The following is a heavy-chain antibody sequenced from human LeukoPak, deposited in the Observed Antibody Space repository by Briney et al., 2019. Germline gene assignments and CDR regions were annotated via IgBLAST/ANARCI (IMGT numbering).Heavy chain of an antibody. CDR3: AKHFWSGYYPYFDY. Sequence: GGSLGLSCAASGFTFSRYAMNWVRQAPGKGLEWVSTISGSGGSTNYADSVKGRFTISRDNSKNTLYLQMNSLRAEDTAVYYCAKHFWSGYYPYFDYWGQGTQVTVSS. CDR2: ISGSGGST. D-gene: IGHD3-3*02. V-gene: IGHV3-23*01. J-gene: IGHJ4*02. CDR1: GFTFSRYA.